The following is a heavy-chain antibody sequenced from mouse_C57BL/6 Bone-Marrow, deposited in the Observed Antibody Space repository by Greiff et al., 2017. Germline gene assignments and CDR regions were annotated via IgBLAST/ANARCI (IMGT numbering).Heavy chain of an antibody. CDR2: IRNKANGYTT. V-gene: IGHV7-3*01. Sequence: EVMLVESGGGLVQPGGSLSLSCAASGFTFTDYYMSWVRQPPGKALEWLGFIRNKANGYTTEYSASVKGRFTISRDNSQSILYLQMNALRAEDSATYYCARSRGSRYYAMDYWGQGTSVTVSS. CDR1: GFTFTDYY. J-gene: IGHJ4*01. CDR3: ARSRGSRYYAMDY. D-gene: IGHD1-1*01.